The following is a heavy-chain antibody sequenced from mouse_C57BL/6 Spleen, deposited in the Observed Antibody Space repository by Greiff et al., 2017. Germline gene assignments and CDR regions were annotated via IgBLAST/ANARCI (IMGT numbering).Heavy chain of an antibody. CDR1: GYTFTSYT. CDR3: ARWGLRRGDYAMDY. D-gene: IGHD2-4*01. CDR2: INPSSGYT. Sequence: QVQLQQSGAELARPGASVKMSCKASGYTFTSYTMHWVKQRPGQGLEWIGYINPSSGYTKYNQKFKDKATLTADKSSSTAYMQLSSLTSEDSAVYYCARWGLRRGDYAMDYWGQGTSVTVSS. V-gene: IGHV1-4*01. J-gene: IGHJ4*01.